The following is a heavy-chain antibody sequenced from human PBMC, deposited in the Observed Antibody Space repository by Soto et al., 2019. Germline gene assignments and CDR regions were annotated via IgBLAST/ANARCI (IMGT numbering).Heavy chain of an antibody. CDR1: GVTFRSFT. J-gene: IGHJ5*02. Sequence: GGSLRLSCAASGVTFRSFTMNWVRQAQGPGLEWVSTISSNSAYRYYTDALRDRFTISRDNAKNTLHLQMNSLRAEDTAVYYCTRDASRDSSARGWFDPWGQGTLVTVSS. D-gene: IGHD6-13*01. V-gene: IGHV3-21*01. CDR3: TRDASRDSSARGWFDP. CDR2: ISSNSAYR.